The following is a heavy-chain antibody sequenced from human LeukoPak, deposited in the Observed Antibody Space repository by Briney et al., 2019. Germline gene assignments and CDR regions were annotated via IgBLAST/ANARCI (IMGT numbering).Heavy chain of an antibody. Sequence: GGSLRLSCAASGFTFSSYWMNWARQAPGKGLEWVASINHNGNVNYYVDSVKGRFTISRDNAKNSLYLQMNSLRVEDTAVYYCARKTGDCWGQGTLVIVSS. D-gene: IGHD1-14*01. CDR1: GFTFSSYW. CDR3: ARKTGDC. CDR2: INHNGNVN. J-gene: IGHJ4*02. V-gene: IGHV3-7*01.